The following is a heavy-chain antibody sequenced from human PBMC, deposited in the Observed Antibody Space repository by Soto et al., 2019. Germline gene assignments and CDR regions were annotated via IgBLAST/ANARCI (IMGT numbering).Heavy chain of an antibody. V-gene: IGHV4-59*01. D-gene: IGHD3-22*01. CDR1: GGSISSYY. Sequence: PSETLSLTCTVSGGSISSYYWSWIRQPPGKGLEWIGYIYYSGSTNYNPSLKSRVTISVDTSKNQFSLKLSSVTAADTAVYYCARVSGDSSGYNWFDPWGQGTLVTVSS. J-gene: IGHJ5*02. CDR2: IYYSGST. CDR3: ARVSGDSSGYNWFDP.